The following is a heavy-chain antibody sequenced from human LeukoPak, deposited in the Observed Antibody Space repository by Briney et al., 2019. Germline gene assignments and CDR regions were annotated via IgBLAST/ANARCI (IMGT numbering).Heavy chain of an antibody. CDR3: ATTHTGITGPNWFDP. D-gene: IGHD1-20*01. CDR2: INPNSGGT. J-gene: IGHJ5*02. Sequence: EASVKVSCKASGYTFTGYYMHWVRQAPGQGLESMGRINPNSGGTNYAQKFQGRVTMTRDTSISTAYMELSRLRSDDTAVYYCATTHTGITGPNWFDPWGQGTLVTVSS. V-gene: IGHV1-2*06. CDR1: GYTFTGYY.